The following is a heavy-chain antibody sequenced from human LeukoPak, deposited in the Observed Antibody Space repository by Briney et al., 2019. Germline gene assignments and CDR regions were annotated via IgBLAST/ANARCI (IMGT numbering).Heavy chain of an antibody. Sequence: SETLSLTCTVSGGSISNYWWSWIRQPPGKGLEWIGRIYSTGSTNYSPSLKSRVTMSVDKSKNQFSLNLSSVTAADTAVYYCARGIADPYSFDSWGQGTLVTVSS. CDR3: ARGIADPYSFDS. D-gene: IGHD6-13*01. J-gene: IGHJ4*02. CDR2: IYSTGST. CDR1: GGSISNYW. V-gene: IGHV4-4*07.